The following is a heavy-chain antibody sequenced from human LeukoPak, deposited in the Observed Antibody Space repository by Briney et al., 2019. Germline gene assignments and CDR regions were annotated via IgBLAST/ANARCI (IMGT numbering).Heavy chain of an antibody. Sequence: GGSLRLSCTASGFTVSKNYMSWVRQAPGKGLEWVSVIYSGGSTYYADSVKGRFTISRDNSKNTLYLQMNSLRTEDTAVYYCARDFDAFDIWAQGTMVTDSS. CDR1: GFTVSKNY. CDR3: ARDFDAFDI. D-gene: IGHD3-3*01. CDR2: IYSGGST. V-gene: IGHV3-66*02. J-gene: IGHJ3*02.